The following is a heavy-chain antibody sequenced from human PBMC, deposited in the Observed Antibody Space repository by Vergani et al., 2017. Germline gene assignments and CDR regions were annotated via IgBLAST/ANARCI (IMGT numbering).Heavy chain of an antibody. J-gene: IGHJ6*02. D-gene: IGHD2-15*01. Sequence: QVQLVQSGAEVKKPGASVKVSCKASGYTFTSYGISWVRQAPGQGLEWMGWISAYNGNTNYAQKLQGRVTMTSDTSTSTAYMELRSLSSEDTAVYYCTREHAAYCSGGSCYSGPWYYYYGMDVWGQGTTVTVSS. CDR2: ISAYNGNT. CDR1: GYTFTSYG. CDR3: TREHAAYCSGGSCYSGPWYYYYGMDV. V-gene: IGHV1-18*01.